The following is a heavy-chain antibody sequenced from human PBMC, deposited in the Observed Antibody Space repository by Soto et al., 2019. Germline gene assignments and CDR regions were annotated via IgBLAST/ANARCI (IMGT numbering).Heavy chain of an antibody. V-gene: IGHV1-2*02. J-gene: IGHJ5*02. CDR3: AKGGSSWTEWFDP. CDR1: GYPLTAKY. D-gene: IGHD6-13*01. Sequence: GASVKVSCKASGYPLTAKYLHWVRQAPGQGLEWMGWINPSSGGTKEARKFRGRVTMTRDTSISAAYMELSRLTSDDTAVYYCAKGGSSWTEWFDPWGQGTLVTVSS. CDR2: INPSSGGT.